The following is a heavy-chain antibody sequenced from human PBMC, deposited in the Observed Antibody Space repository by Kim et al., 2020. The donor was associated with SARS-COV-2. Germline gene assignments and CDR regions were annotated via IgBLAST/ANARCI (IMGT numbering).Heavy chain of an antibody. J-gene: IGHJ6*02. CDR1: GGSFSDYN. CDR3: ARGRAGVVPAPVLGLGPFYDYYAMDV. Sequence: SETLSVTCAVYGGSFSDYNWSWIRQPPGKGLEWIGEINHSGSTNVSPSLKSRITISVDTSKSQFSLRLKSMTATDTAVYYCARGRAGVVPAPVLGLGPFYDYYAMDVWGRGTPVAVSS. CDR2: INHSGST. V-gene: IGHV4-34*01. D-gene: IGHD2-2*01.